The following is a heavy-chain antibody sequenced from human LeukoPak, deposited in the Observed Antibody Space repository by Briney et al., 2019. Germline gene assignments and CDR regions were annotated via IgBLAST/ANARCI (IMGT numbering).Heavy chain of an antibody. V-gene: IGHV4-39*01. Sequence: SETLSLTCTVSGGSVSSTTYYWSWIRQPPGKGLEWIASINYSGSTYHNPSLKSRVTISVDTSENQFSLKLSSVTAADTAVYYCARYVVYGSGKYYFDYWGQGTLVTVSS. CDR1: GGSVSSTTYY. D-gene: IGHD3-10*01. CDR3: ARYVVYGSGKYYFDY. J-gene: IGHJ4*02. CDR2: INYSGST.